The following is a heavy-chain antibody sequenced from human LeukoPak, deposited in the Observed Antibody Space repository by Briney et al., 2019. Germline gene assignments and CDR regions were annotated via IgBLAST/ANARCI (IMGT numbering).Heavy chain of an antibody. CDR2: ISSSGGDT. Sequence: GGSLRLSCVASGFTFSNYGFSTYALRWVRQAPGKGLEWVSAISSSGGDTHYAGSVKGRFPISRDNSKNMLYLQMNNLRAEDTALYYCAKGGTPMVTKADFFDYWGQGTLVTVSS. D-gene: IGHD5-18*01. CDR1: GFTFSNYG. V-gene: IGHV3-23*01. CDR3: AKGGTPMVTKADFFDY. J-gene: IGHJ4*02.